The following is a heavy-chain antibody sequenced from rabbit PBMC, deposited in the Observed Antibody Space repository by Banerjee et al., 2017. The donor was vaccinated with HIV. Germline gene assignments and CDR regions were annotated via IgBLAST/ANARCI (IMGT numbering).Heavy chain of an antibody. D-gene: IGHD8-1*01. CDR1: GFSFSGNYY. CDR3: ARDAGTTYYSGYFNL. J-gene: IGHJ4*01. Sequence: QSLEESGGGLVKPGASLTLTCTVSGFSFSGNYYMCWVRQAPGKGLEWIACIYAGSSGSTYYASWAKGRFTISKTSSTTVTLQMTSLTAADTATYFCARDAGTTYYSGYFNLWGQGTLVTDS. V-gene: IGHV1S40*01. CDR2: IYAGSSGST.